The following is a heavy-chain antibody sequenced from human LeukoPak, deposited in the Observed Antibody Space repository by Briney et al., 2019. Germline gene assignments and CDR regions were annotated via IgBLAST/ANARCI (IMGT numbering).Heavy chain of an antibody. CDR1: GFTFSSYA. J-gene: IGHJ4*02. Sequence: GGSLRLSCAASGFTFSSYAMSWVRQAPGKGLEWVSATSGSGGSTYYADSVKGRFTISRDNSKNTLYLQMNSLRAEDTAVYYCATTVWFGELYYFDYWGQGTLVTVSS. CDR3: ATTVWFGELYYFDY. D-gene: IGHD3-10*01. V-gene: IGHV3-23*01. CDR2: TSGSGGST.